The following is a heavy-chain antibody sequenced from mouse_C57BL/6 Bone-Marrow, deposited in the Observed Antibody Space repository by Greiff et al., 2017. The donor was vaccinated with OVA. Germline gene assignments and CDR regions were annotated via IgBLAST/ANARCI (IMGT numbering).Heavy chain of an antibody. V-gene: IGHV1-81*01. D-gene: IGHD3-2*02. CDR3: ARSSGDSSGQGY. CDR1: GYTFTSYG. CDR2: IYPRSGNT. J-gene: IGHJ2*01. Sequence: VQLQQSGAELARPGASVKLSCKASGYTFTSYGISWVKQRTGQGLEWIGEIYPRSGNTYYNEKFKGKATLTADKSSSTAYMELRSLTSEDSAVYYCARSSGDSSGQGYWGQGTTLTVSS.